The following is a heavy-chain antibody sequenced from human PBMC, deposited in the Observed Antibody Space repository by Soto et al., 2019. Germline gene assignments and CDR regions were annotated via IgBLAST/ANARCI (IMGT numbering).Heavy chain of an antibody. CDR2: IIPILGIA. CDR1: GGTFSSYT. Sequence: QVQLVQSGAEVKKPGSSVKVSCKASGGTFSSYTISWVRQAPGQGLEWMGRIIPILGIANYAQKFQGRVTITADKSTSTAYMELSSLRSEDTAVYYCARDVGGNWFDPWGQGTLATVSS. D-gene: IGHD3-16*01. J-gene: IGHJ5*02. CDR3: ARDVGGNWFDP. V-gene: IGHV1-69*08.